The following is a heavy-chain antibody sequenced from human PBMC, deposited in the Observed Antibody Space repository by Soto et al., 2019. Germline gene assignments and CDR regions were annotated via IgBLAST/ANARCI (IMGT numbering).Heavy chain of an antibody. Sequence: QVQLQESGPGLVKPSQTLSLTCTVSGGSISSGDYYWRWIRQPPGKGLEWIGYIYYSGSTYYNPSLNSRVTTSVDTSKNQFSLKLSSVTAADTAVYYCARQHGYSGLSRFDPWGQGTLVTVSS. CDR3: ARQHGYSGLSRFDP. D-gene: IGHD5-12*01. CDR1: GGSISSGDYY. V-gene: IGHV4-30-4*01. J-gene: IGHJ5*02. CDR2: IYYSGST.